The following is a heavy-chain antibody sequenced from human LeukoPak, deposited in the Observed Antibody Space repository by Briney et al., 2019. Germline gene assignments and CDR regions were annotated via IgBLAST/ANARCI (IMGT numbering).Heavy chain of an antibody. CDR2: IKKDGSEK. J-gene: IGHJ4*02. CDR1: GFTFSSYW. CDR3: AKDPYYYDSSGYYYFDY. Sequence: GGSLRLSCTASGFTFSSYWMSWVRQAPGKGLEWVANIKKDGSEKYYVDSVKGRFTISRDNAKTSLYLQMNSLRAEDTAVYYCAKDPYYYDSSGYYYFDYWGQGTLVTVSS. V-gene: IGHV3-7*01. D-gene: IGHD3-22*01.